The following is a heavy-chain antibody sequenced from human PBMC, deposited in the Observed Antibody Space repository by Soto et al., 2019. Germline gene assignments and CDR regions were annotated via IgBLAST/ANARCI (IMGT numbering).Heavy chain of an antibody. CDR3: ARVAVAARPRWYNWFDP. D-gene: IGHD2-15*01. CDR1: GYTFTDYD. Sequence: QAQLVQSGAEVKKPRASVKVSCKTSGYTFTDYDINWVRQATGQGLEWIGWMNPNSGETGYAQKFQGRVTMTRSASLSTAYLELSSLRSEDTAVYYCARVAVAARPRWYNWFDPRGQGTLVTVSS. CDR2: MNPNSGET. J-gene: IGHJ5*02. V-gene: IGHV1-8*01.